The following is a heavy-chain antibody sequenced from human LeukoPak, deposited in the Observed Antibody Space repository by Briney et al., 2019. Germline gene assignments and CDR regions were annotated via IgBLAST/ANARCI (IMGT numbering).Heavy chain of an antibody. V-gene: IGHV3-23*01. D-gene: IGHD2-15*01. Sequence: GGSLRLSCEASGFTFSSYAMNWVRQVPGEGLEWVSSITGSGSDTYCVDSVKGRFTISRDNSKNTLYLQLNSLRAEDTAVYYCAKGTEGYCSGTICYPFDYWGRGTLVTVSS. J-gene: IGHJ4*02. CDR2: ITGSGSDT. CDR1: GFTFSSYA. CDR3: AKGTEGYCSGTICYPFDY.